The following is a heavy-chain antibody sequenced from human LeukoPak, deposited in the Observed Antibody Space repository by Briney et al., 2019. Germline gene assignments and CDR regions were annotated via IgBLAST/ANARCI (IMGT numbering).Heavy chain of an antibody. D-gene: IGHD3-3*01. CDR2: ISYDGSNK. CDR1: GFTFSSYA. J-gene: IGHJ4*02. CDR3: ARDKEGGYDFWSGSHY. V-gene: IGHV3-30-3*01. Sequence: GGSLRLSCAASGFTFSSYAMHWVRQAPGKGLEWVAVISYDGSNKYYADSVKGRFTISRDNSKNTLYLQMNSLRAEDTAVYYCARDKEGGYDFWSGSHYWGQGPLVTVPS.